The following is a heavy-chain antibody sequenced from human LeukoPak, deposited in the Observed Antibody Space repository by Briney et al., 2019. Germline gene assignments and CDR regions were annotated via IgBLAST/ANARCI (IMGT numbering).Heavy chain of an antibody. CDR3: VKFGSSGSPYWSPSDY. J-gene: IGHJ4*02. V-gene: IGHV3-23*01. D-gene: IGHD3-10*01. CDR2: ISGSGNNT. Sequence: GGSLRLSCAASGFTFNTNAMNWVRQAPGKGLEWVSGISGSGNNTYYTNSVKGRFTISRDNSKNTLYLQMNNLRAEDTAVYYCVKFGSSGSPYWSPSDYWGQGVLVTVSA. CDR1: GFTFNTNA.